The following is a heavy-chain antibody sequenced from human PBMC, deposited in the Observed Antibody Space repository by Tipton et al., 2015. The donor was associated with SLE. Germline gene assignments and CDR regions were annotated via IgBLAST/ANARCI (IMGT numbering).Heavy chain of an antibody. Sequence: QLVQSGAEVKKPGASVKVSCKASGYTFTSYGISWVRQAPGQGLEWMGWISAYNGNTNYAQKLQGRVTMTTDTSTSTAYMELRSLRSDDTAVYYCAREYEAATTYYYYYMDVWGKGTTVTVSS. V-gene: IGHV1-18*01. CDR3: AREYEAATTYYYYYMDV. J-gene: IGHJ6*03. D-gene: IGHD1-1*01. CDR2: ISAYNGNT. CDR1: GYTFTSYG.